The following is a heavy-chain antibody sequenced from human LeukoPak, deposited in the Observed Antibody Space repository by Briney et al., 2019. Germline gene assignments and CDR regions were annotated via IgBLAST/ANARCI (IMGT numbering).Heavy chain of an antibody. V-gene: IGHV3-23*01. CDR3: AKTLVLMVYAPFDY. J-gene: IGHJ4*02. D-gene: IGHD2-8*01. CDR1: GFTVSNYA. Sequence: GGSLRLPCAASGFTVSNYAMGWVRQAPEKGLEWVSGISGSSGSTYYADSVKGRLTISTDNSKNTLYLQMNSLRAEDTAVYYCAKTLVLMVYAPFDYWGQGTLVTVSS. CDR2: ISGSSGST.